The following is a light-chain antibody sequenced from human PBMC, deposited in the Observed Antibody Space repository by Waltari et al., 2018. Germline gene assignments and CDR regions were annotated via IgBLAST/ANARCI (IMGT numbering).Light chain of an antibody. CDR3: ASFAGSNTL. Sequence: QSALTQPPSASGPPGQSVTMSCTGTSTYVGVSNYVSWYQQHPGKAPKLLIYAVSERPSGVPDRFSGSKSGNTASLTVSGLQPEDEADYYCASFAGSNTLFGGGTKLTVL. CDR2: AVS. CDR1: STYVGVSNY. V-gene: IGLV2-8*01. J-gene: IGLJ2*01.